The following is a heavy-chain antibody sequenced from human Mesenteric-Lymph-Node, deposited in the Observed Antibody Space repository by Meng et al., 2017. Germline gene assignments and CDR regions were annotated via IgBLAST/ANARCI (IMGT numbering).Heavy chain of an antibody. J-gene: IGHJ5*02. V-gene: IGHV1-8*03. CDR3: ASTPRNYYDSSGYYGSS. D-gene: IGHD3-22*01. CDR1: GYTFTSYD. CDR2: MNPNSGNT. Sequence: QVQVVQSGAEVKKPGASVKVSCKASGYTFTSYDINWVRQATGQGLEWMGWMNPNSGNTGYAQKFQGRVTITRNTSISTAYMELSSLRSEDTAVYYCASTPRNYYDSSGYYGSSWGQGTLVTVSS.